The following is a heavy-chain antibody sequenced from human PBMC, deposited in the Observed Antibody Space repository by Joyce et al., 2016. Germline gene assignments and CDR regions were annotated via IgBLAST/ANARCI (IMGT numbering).Heavy chain of an antibody. CDR1: GYTFTSYD. CDR3: ARGLAIVGATSRDAFDI. D-gene: IGHD1-26*01. CDR2: MNPNSGNT. V-gene: IGHV1-8*01. Sequence: QVQLVQSGAEVKKPGASVKVSCKASGYTFTSYDSNWVRQATGQGLEWIVWMNPNSGNTGYAQKFQGRVTMTRNTSISTAYMELSSLKSEDTAVYYCARGLAIVGATSRDAFDIWGHGTMVTVSS. J-gene: IGHJ3*02.